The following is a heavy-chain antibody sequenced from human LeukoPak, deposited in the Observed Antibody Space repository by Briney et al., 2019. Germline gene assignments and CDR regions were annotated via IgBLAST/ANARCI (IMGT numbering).Heavy chain of an antibody. V-gene: IGHV1-69*13. CDR2: IIPIFGTA. Sequence: GASVKVSCKASGGTFSSYAISWVRQAPGQGLEWMGGIIPIFGTANYAQKFQGRVTITADESTSTAYMELSSLRSEDTAVYYCARALDIVVVPAAMPYQFDYWGQGTLVTVSS. J-gene: IGHJ4*02. D-gene: IGHD2-2*01. CDR3: ARALDIVVVPAAMPYQFDY. CDR1: GGTFSSYA.